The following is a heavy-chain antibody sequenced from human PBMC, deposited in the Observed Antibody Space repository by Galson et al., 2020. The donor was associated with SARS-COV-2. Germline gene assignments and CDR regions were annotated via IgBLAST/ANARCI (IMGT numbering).Heavy chain of an antibody. CDR3: AREKRITICGVEWGDYYYYGMDV. J-gene: IGHJ6*02. V-gene: IGHV3-21*01. D-gene: IGHD3-3*01. Sequence: TGGSLRLSCAASGFTFSSYSMNWVRQAPGKGLEWVSSISSSSSYIYYADSVKGRFTISRDNAKNSLYLQMNSLRAEDTAVYYCAREKRITICGVEWGDYYYYGMDVWGQVTTVTVAS. CDR1: GFTFSSYS. CDR2: ISSSSSYI.